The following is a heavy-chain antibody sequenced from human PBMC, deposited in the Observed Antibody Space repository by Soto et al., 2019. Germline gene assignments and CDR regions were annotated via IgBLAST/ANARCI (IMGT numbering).Heavy chain of an antibody. J-gene: IGHJ6*02. CDR3: ARGGCWYFDGMDV. CDR1: GGTFSSYT. Sequence: QVQLVQSGAEVKKPGSSVKVSCKASGGTFSSYTISWVRQAPGHVLEWMGRIIPLRGIANYAQKFQGRVTIPADKSTSTSYMELSILRSEDTAVYYCARGGCWYFDGMDVGGQGTTVTVSS. CDR2: IIPLRGIA. D-gene: IGHD6-13*01. V-gene: IGHV1-69*02.